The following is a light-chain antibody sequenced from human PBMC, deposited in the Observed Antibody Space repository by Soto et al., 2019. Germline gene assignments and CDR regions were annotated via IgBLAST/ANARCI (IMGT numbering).Light chain of an antibody. V-gene: IGLV1-44*01. CDR1: YSNIGSNF. CDR2: SIN. CDR3: SSWDDSLDGQV. J-gene: IGLJ3*02. Sequence: QSVLTQPPSASATPGQTVTISCSGRYSNIGSNFVSWYQRLPGTAPKLLIYSINQRPSGVPDRFSGSKSGTSASLTISGLQSEDEADYFCSSWDDSLDGQVFGGGTQLTVL.